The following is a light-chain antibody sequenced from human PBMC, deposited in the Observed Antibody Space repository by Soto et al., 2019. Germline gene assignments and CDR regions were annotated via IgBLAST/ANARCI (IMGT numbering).Light chain of an antibody. J-gene: IGKJ1*01. CDR3: QKYNSAPRT. CDR1: QGISNY. CDR2: AAS. Sequence: DIQMTQSPSSLSASVGDRVTITCRASQGISNYLAWYQQKPGKVPKLLSYAASTLQSGVPSRFSGSGSGTDFTLTISSLQSEDVATYYCQKYNSAPRTFGQGNKVEIK. V-gene: IGKV1-27*01.